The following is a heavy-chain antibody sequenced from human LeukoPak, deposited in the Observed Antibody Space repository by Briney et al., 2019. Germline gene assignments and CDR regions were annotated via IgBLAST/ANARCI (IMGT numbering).Heavy chain of an antibody. D-gene: IGHD3-22*01. CDR3: ARATYYYDSSGYFRGLPDAFDI. CDR2: ISAYNGNT. J-gene: IGHJ3*02. CDR1: GYTFTSYG. Sequence: GASVTVSCTASGYTFTSYGISWVRQAPGQGLEWMGWISAYNGNTNYAQKLQGRVTMTTDTSTSTAYMELRSLRSDDTAVYYCARATYYYDSSGYFRGLPDAFDIWGQGTMVTVSS. V-gene: IGHV1-18*01.